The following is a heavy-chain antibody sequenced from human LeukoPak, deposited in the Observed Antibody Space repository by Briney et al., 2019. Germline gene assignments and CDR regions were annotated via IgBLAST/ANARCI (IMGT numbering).Heavy chain of an antibody. J-gene: IGHJ5*02. CDR1: GFTFSSYW. CDR3: ARAGNYYGRHTNWFDP. Sequence: PGGSLKLSCAASGFTFSSYWMSWVRQAPGKGLEWVASIKQDGSEKYYVDSVKGRFTISKDNAKNSLYLQMNSLRAEDTAVYYCARAGNYYGRHTNWFDPWGQGTLVTVSS. D-gene: IGHD3-10*01. CDR2: IKQDGSEK. V-gene: IGHV3-7*01.